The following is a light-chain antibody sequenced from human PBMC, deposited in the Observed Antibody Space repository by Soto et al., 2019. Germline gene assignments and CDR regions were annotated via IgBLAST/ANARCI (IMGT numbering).Light chain of an antibody. CDR2: GAS. Sequence: EIVLTQSPGTLSLSPGERATLSCGASQTVSSNYLAWYQQKPGQAPRLLIYGASSRVTGIPDRFSGSGSGTDFALTISRLEPKDVAVYYCQQYFKSPWTFGQGTKVDIK. V-gene: IGKV3-20*01. CDR1: QTVSSNY. CDR3: QQYFKSPWT. J-gene: IGKJ1*01.